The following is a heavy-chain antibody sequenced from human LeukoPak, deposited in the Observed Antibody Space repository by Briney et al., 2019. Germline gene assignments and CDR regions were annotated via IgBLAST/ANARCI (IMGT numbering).Heavy chain of an antibody. CDR3: AKAHGYTVYDPGDY. V-gene: IGHV3-30-3*01. Sequence: GGSLRLSRAASGFTFSSYAMHWVRQAPGKGLEWVAVLSYDGSNKYYADSVKGRFTISRDNSKNTLYLQMNSLRAEDTAVYYCAKAHGYTVYDPGDYWGQGTLVTVSS. D-gene: IGHD5/OR15-5a*01. CDR2: LSYDGSNK. J-gene: IGHJ4*02. CDR1: GFTFSSYA.